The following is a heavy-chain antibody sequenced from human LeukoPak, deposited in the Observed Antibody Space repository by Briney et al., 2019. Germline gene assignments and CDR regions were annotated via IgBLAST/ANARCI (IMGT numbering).Heavy chain of an antibody. CDR2: IYHSGST. Sequence: PSETLSLTCTVSGYSISSGYYWGWIRQPPGKGLEWIGSIYHSGSTYYNPSLKSRVTISVDTSKNQFSLKLSSVTAADTAVYYCARLHMVRGVIIRDYWGQGTLVTVSS. CDR3: ARLHMVRGVIIRDY. CDR1: GYSISSGYY. J-gene: IGHJ4*02. V-gene: IGHV4-38-2*02. D-gene: IGHD3-10*01.